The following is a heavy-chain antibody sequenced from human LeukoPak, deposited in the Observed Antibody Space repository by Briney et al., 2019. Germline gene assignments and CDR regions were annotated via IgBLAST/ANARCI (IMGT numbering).Heavy chain of an antibody. D-gene: IGHD6-19*01. Sequence: GGSLRLSCAASGFTFSDYYMSWIRQAPGKGLEWVSYISGSGTTIYYADSVKGRFTISRDNAKKSRYLQMNSLRSDDTAVYYCARDGQQWNPFDYWGQGNLVTVSS. CDR3: ARDGQQWNPFDY. V-gene: IGHV3-11*01. J-gene: IGHJ4*02. CDR1: GFTFSDYY. CDR2: ISGSGTTI.